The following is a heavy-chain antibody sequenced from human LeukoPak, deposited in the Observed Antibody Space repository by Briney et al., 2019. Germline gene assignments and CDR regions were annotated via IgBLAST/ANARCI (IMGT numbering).Heavy chain of an antibody. CDR2: IIPILNIA. D-gene: IGHD3-10*01. CDR3: AGEIEVRGVIADY. J-gene: IGHJ4*02. V-gene: IGHV1-69*04. CDR1: GGTFSSYA. Sequence: SVKVSFKASGGTFSSYAISWVRQAPGQGLEWMGRIIPILNIANYAQKFQGRVTITADKSTSTAYMELSSLRSEDTAAYFCAGEIEVRGVIADYWGQGTLVTVSS.